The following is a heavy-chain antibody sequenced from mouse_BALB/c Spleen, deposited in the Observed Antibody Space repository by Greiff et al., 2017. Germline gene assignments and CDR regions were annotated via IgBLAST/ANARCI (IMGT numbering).Heavy chain of an antibody. CDR2: ISYDGSN. CDR3: ARAPSTMITAWFAY. V-gene: IGHV3-6*02. D-gene: IGHD2-4*01. J-gene: IGHJ3*01. CDR1: GYSITSGYY. Sequence: ESGPGLVKPSQSLSLTCSVTGYSITSGYYWNWIRQFPGNKLEWMGYISYDGSNNYNPSLKNRISITRDTSKNQFFLKLNSVTTEDTATYYCARAPSTMITAWFAYWGQGTLVTVSA.